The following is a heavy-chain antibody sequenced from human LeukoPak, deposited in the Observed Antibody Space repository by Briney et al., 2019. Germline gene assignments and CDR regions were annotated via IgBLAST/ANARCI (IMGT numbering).Heavy chain of an antibody. D-gene: IGHD5-12*01. V-gene: IGHV1-2*02. CDR2: INPHSGGT. CDR3: ARARGATWAEYYYYGMDV. CDR1: LYTLTAYY. Sequence: ASVKVSRKASLYTLTAYYMQWVRQTPGHGRECMGWINPHSGGTHYAQKFPGRVTMTRDTSISTAYMGLSRLRSDDTAVYYCARARGATWAEYYYYGMDVWGQGTTVTVSS. J-gene: IGHJ6*02.